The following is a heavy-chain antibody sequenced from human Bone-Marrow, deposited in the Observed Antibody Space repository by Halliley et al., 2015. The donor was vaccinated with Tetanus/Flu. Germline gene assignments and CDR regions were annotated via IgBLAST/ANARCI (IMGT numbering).Heavy chain of an antibody. V-gene: IGHV4-59*01. D-gene: IGHD3-10*02. J-gene: IGHJ4*02. Sequence: WIAYINYSGSTKYNPSLKSRVTISVDPSKNQFSLKLSSVTAADTAVYYCARNYDVGPDYLPHWGHWGQGTLVTVSS. CDR2: INYSGST. CDR3: ARNYDVGPDYLPHWGH.